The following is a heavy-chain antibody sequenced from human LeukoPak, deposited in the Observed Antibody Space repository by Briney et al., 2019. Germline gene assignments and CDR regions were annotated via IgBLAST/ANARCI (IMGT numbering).Heavy chain of an antibody. CDR2: ISSSRSYI. CDR1: GFTFSSYS. J-gene: IGHJ4*02. Sequence: GGSLRLSCAASGFTFSSYSMNWVRQAPGKGLEWVSSISSSRSYIYYADSVKGRFAISRDNSKNTLYLQMNSLRADDTAVYYCAKVAHYYGSGSYYEYYFDYWGQGTLVTVSS. CDR3: AKVAHYYGSGSYYEYYFDY. V-gene: IGHV3-21*04. D-gene: IGHD3-10*01.